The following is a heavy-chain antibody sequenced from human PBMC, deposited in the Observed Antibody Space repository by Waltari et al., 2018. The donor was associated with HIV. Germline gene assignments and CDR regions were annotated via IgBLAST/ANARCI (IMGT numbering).Heavy chain of an antibody. V-gene: IGHV4-34*01. J-gene: IGHJ4*02. D-gene: IGHD3-22*01. CDR1: GGSFSGYY. Sequence: QVQLQQWGAGLLKPSETLSLTCAVYGGSFSGYYWSWIRQPPGKGLEWIGEINHSGSTNYNPSLKSRVTISVDTSKNQFSLKLSSVTAADTAVYYCARRSQLYYYDSSGYYLFDYWGQGTLVTVSS. CDR2: INHSGST. CDR3: ARRSQLYYYDSSGYYLFDY.